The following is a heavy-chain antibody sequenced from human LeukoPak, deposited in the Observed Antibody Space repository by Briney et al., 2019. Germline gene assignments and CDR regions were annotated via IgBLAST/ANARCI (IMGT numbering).Heavy chain of an antibody. J-gene: IGHJ5*02. CDR3: ARDGGTYYYDWFDP. CDR2: IYYSGST. Sequence: PSETLSLTCTVSGGSISSGDYYWSWIRQPPGKGLEWIGYIYYSGSTYYNPSLKSRVTISIDTSKNQFSLNLSSVTAADTAVYYCARDGGTYYYDWFDPWGQGTLVTVSS. CDR1: GGSISSGDYY. D-gene: IGHD1-26*01. V-gene: IGHV4-30-4*08.